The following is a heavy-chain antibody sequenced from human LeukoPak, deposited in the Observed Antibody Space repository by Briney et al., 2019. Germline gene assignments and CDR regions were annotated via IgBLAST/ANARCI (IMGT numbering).Heavy chain of an antibody. D-gene: IGHD3-3*01. Sequence: KPSETLSLTCAVYGGSFSGYYWSWIRQPPGKGLEWIGEINHSGSTNYNPSLKSRVTISVDTSKNQFSLKLSSVTAADTAVYYCARGNPYYDFWSGYFPRPLRMDVWGQGTTVTVSS. V-gene: IGHV4-34*01. CDR2: INHSGST. CDR1: GGSFSGYY. J-gene: IGHJ6*02. CDR3: ARGNPYYDFWSGYFPRPLRMDV.